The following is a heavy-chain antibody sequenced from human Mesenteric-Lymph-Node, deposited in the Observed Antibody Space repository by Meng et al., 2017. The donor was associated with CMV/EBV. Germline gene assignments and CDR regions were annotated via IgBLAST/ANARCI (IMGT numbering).Heavy chain of an antibody. Sequence: SETLSLTCTVSGDSIITSTNYWGWIRQPPGKGLEWIGTIYYSGSTYYNPSLKSRVTISVDTSKNQFSLRLSSVTAADTAVYFCARDAPYYSDSSPSNPFDYWGQGTLVTVSS. CDR2: IYYSGST. CDR3: ARDAPYYSDSSPSNPFDY. D-gene: IGHD3-22*01. J-gene: IGHJ4*02. V-gene: IGHV4-39*07. CDR1: GDSIITSTNY.